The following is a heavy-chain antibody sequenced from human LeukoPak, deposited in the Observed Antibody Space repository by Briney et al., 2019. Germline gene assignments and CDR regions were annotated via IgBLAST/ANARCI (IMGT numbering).Heavy chain of an antibody. CDR2: THYSGST. J-gene: IGHJ4*02. CDR3: ARSDSGWDSGDY. D-gene: IGHD5-12*01. V-gene: IGHV4-59*01. CDR1: GGSISGYY. Sequence: SETLSLTCSVSGGSISGYYWSWIRQPRGKGLEWIGSTHYSGSTNYNPSLKSRLTISLDTSKNQFSLKLSSVTAADTAVYYCARSDSGWDSGDYWGQGTLVTVSS.